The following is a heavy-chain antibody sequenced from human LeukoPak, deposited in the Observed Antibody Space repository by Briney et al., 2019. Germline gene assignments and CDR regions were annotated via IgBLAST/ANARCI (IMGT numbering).Heavy chain of an antibody. CDR3: ARQAYRHDY. CDR2: IFHSGST. CDR1: GGSISSGNW. J-gene: IGHJ4*02. V-gene: IGHV4-4*02. Sequence: SGTLSLTCAVSGGSISSGNWWHWVRQPPGRGLEWIGEIFHSGSTNYNPSLKSRVSISVDKSKNQLSLKLSSVTAADTAVYYCARQAYRHDYWGQGTLVTVSS.